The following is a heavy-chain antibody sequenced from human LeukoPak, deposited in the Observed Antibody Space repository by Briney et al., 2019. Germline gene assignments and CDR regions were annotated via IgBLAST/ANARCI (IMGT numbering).Heavy chain of an antibody. J-gene: IGHJ4*02. V-gene: IGHV3-11*01. CDR2: ISSSGSNI. D-gene: IGHD4/OR15-4a*01. CDR1: GFSFSDYY. CDR3: ARRAGAYSHPYDY. Sequence: GGSLRLSCAASGFSFSDYYMSWIRQAPGKGLEWISYISSSGSNIYADSVKGRFTISRDHSKNTLYLQMNSLRAEDTAVYYCARRAGAYSHPYDYWGQGTLVTVSS.